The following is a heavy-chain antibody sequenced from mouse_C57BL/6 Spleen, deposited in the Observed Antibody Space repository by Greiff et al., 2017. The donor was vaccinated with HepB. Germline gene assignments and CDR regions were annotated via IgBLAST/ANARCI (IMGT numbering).Heavy chain of an antibody. D-gene: IGHD2-5*01. Sequence: EVQRVESGGDLVKPGGSLKLSCAASGFTFSSYGMSWVRQTPDKRLEWVATISSGGSYTYYPDSVKGRFTISRDNAKNTLYLQMSSLKSEDTAMYYCARDDSNGYYFDYWGQGTTLTVSS. CDR3: ARDDSNGYYFDY. CDR2: ISSGGSYT. J-gene: IGHJ2*01. CDR1: GFTFSSYG. V-gene: IGHV5-6*01.